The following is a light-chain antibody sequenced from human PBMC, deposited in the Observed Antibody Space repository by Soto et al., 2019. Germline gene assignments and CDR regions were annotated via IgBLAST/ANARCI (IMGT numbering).Light chain of an antibody. Sequence: EIVLTQSPATLSLSPGERATLSCRASQSVSSYLAWYQQKPGQGPRLLIYDASNRATGIPARFSGSGSGTDFTLTISSLEPEDFAVYYCPQRSNWPLTFGGGTKVEIK. V-gene: IGKV3-11*01. CDR2: DAS. CDR1: QSVSSY. CDR3: PQRSNWPLT. J-gene: IGKJ4*01.